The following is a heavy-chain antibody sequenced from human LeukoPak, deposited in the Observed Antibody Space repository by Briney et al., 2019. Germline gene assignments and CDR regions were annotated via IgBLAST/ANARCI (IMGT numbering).Heavy chain of an antibody. J-gene: IGHJ1*01. CDR2: IYHSGGT. Sequence: SGTLSLTCTVSGGSISTYYWNWIRQPPGKGLEWIGYIYHSGGTNYNPSLQSRVTISVDTSKNQFSLNLNSVTAADTAVYYCARGGAARLHFQNWGQGTLVTVSS. D-gene: IGHD6-6*01. V-gene: IGHV4-59*01. CDR1: GGSISTYY. CDR3: ARGGAARLHFQN.